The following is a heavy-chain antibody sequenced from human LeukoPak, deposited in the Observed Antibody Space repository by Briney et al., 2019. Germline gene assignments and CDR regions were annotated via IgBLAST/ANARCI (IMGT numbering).Heavy chain of an antibody. CDR3: AKDGRWLQLEYYFDY. D-gene: IGHD5-24*01. V-gene: IGHV3-9*01. CDR2: IGWNSGSI. Sequence: GGSLRLSCAASGFTFDDYAMHWVRQAPGKGLEWVSTIGWNSGSIGYADSVKGRFTISRDNAKNSLYLQMNSLGAEDTAFYYCAKDGRWLQLEYYFDYWGQGTLVTVSS. J-gene: IGHJ4*02. CDR1: GFTFDDYA.